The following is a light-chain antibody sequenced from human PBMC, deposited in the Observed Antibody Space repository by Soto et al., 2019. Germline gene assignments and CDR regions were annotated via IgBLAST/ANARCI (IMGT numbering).Light chain of an antibody. CDR3: SSYSSSATPYV. J-gene: IGLJ1*01. Sequence: QSALTQPASVSGSPGQSITISCIGTSSDIGPYNYVSWYQQHPDKAPKLILYEVTNRPSGASDRFSGSKSGNAAFLTISGLQAEDEADYHCSSYSSSATPYVFGTGTKV. V-gene: IGLV2-14*01. CDR2: EVT. CDR1: SSDIGPYNY.